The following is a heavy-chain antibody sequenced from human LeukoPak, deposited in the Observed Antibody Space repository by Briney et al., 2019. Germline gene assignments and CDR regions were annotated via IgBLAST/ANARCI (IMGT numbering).Heavy chain of an antibody. V-gene: IGHV4-39*02. CDR1: GGSITTTNYY. D-gene: IGHD7-27*01. Sequence: PSETLSRTCTVAGGSITTTNYYWAWIRQPPGEGLQWIGSVYYRGNTYSKPSLESRITMSVDTSKNQFSLRLTSVTAADTALYYCARDTVPPRNATEQKTGTYYWGLGTLVTVSS. CDR3: ARDTVPPRNATEQKTGTYY. CDR2: VYYRGNT. J-gene: IGHJ4*01.